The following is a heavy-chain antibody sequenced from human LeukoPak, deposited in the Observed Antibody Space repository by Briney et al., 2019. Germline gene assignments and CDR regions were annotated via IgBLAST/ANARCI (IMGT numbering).Heavy chain of an antibody. CDR3: ARDRPAGYSSGWLLQ. V-gene: IGHV1-2*02. D-gene: IGHD6-19*01. CDR1: GYTFTGYY. J-gene: IGHJ4*02. CDR2: INPNSGGT. Sequence: GASVKVSCKASGYTFTGYYMHWVRQAPGQGLEWMGWINPNSGGTNYAQKFQGRVTMTRDTHIRTAYMELSRLRSDDTAVYYCARDRPAGYSSGWLLQWGQGTLVTVSS.